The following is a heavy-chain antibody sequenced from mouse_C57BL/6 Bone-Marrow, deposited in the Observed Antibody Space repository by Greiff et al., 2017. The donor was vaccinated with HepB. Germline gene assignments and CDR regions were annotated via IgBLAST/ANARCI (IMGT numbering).Heavy chain of an antibody. J-gene: IGHJ2*01. CDR2: IDPETGGT. CDR3: TITTASFYYFDY. V-gene: IGHV1-15*01. Sequence: QVQLQQSGAELVRPGASVTLSCKASGYTFTDYEMHWVKQTPVHGLEWIGAIDPETGGTAYNQKFKGKAILTADKSSSTAYMELRSLTSEDSAVDYCTITTASFYYFDYWGQGTTLTVSS. D-gene: IGHD1-2*01. CDR1: GYTFTDYE.